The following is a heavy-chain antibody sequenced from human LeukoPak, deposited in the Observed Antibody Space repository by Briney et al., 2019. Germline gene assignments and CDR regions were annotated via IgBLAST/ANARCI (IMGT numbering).Heavy chain of an antibody. V-gene: IGHV4-34*01. D-gene: IGHD3-10*01. CDR3: ARSQRAMVRGALDY. J-gene: IGHJ4*02. CDR1: GGSFSGYY. CDR2: INHSGST. Sequence: PSETLSLTCAVYGGSFSGYYWSWIRQPPGKGLEWIGEINHSGSTNYNPSLKSRVTISVDTSKNQFSLKLSSVTAADTAVYYCARSQRAMVRGALDYWGQGTLVTVSS.